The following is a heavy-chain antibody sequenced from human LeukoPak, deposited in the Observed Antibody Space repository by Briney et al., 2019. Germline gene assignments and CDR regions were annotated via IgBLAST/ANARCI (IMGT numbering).Heavy chain of an antibody. Sequence: TGGSLRLSCAASGFTFSSYVMHWVRQAPGKGLEWVAVISYDGSNKYYADSLKGRFTISRDNSKNTLYLQMNSLSTEDTAVYYCARESPGATRDYWGQGTLVTVSS. J-gene: IGHJ4*02. V-gene: IGHV3-30*03. CDR2: ISYDGSNK. D-gene: IGHD1-26*01. CDR1: GFTFSSYV. CDR3: ARESPGATRDY.